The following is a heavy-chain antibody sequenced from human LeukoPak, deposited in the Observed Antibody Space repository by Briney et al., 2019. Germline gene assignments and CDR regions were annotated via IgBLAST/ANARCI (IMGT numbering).Heavy chain of an antibody. CDR1: GYTFTSYG. D-gene: IGHD3-22*01. V-gene: IGHV1-18*01. CDR3: ARDGTFHSVSYDSSGYSFDY. Sequence: ASVKVSCKASGYTFTSYGISWVRQAPGQGLEWMGWISAYNGNTNYAQKFQGRVTMTTDTSTSTAYMELRSLRSDDTAVYYCARDGTFHSVSYDSSGYSFDYWGQGTLVTVSS. J-gene: IGHJ4*02. CDR2: ISAYNGNT.